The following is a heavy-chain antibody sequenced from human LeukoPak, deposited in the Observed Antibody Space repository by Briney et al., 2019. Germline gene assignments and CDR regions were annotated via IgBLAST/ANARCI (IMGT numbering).Heavy chain of an antibody. Sequence: GGSLRLSCAASGFTFSSYSMNWVRQAPGKGLEWVANIKEDGSERYHVDSVKGRFTISRDNAKNSLYLQMNSLRAEDTAVYYCVRGYDSTGYYGDDFWGQGTLVIVSS. J-gene: IGHJ4*02. CDR2: IKEDGSER. V-gene: IGHV3-7*04. D-gene: IGHD3-22*01. CDR1: GFTFSSYS. CDR3: VRGYDSTGYYGDDF.